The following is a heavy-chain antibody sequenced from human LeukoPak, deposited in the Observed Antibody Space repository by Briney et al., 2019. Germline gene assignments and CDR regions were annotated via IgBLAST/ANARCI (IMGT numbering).Heavy chain of an antibody. CDR2: IYYSGST. J-gene: IGHJ3*02. Sequence: SETLSLTRTVSGGSISSGDYYWSWIRQPPGKGLEWIGYIYYSGSTYYNPSLKSRVTISVDTSKNQFSLKLSSVTAADTAVYYCARDRPWDFCAFDIWGQGTMVTVSS. V-gene: IGHV4-30-4*08. D-gene: IGHD3-3*01. CDR1: GGSISSGDYY. CDR3: ARDRPWDFCAFDI.